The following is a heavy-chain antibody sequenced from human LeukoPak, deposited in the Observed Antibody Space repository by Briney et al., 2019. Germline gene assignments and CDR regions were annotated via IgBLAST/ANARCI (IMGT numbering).Heavy chain of an antibody. CDR1: GFTFTSYW. D-gene: IGHD1-14*01. Sequence: PGGSLRLSCAASGFTFTSYWMNWVRQAPGMELEWVANIKQDGSEKYYVDSVKGRFTISRDNAKNSLYLQMNSLRAEDTAVYYCARDPDRDGVDYWGQGTLVTVSS. CDR2: IKQDGSEK. J-gene: IGHJ4*02. V-gene: IGHV3-7*01. CDR3: ARDPDRDGVDY.